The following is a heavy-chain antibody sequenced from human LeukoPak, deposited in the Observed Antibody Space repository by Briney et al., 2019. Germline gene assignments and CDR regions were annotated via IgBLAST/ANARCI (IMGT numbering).Heavy chain of an antibody. Sequence: GASVKVSCKASGYTFTSNYMHWVRQAPGQGLERMGMIYPRDGSTSYAQKFQGRVTVTRDTSTSTVHMELSGLRSEDTAVYYCAREGCHSADCYGMDVWGQGTTVTVSS. CDR3: AREGCHSADCYGMDV. D-gene: IGHD2-15*01. J-gene: IGHJ6*02. V-gene: IGHV1-46*01. CDR1: GYTFTSNY. CDR2: IYPRDGST.